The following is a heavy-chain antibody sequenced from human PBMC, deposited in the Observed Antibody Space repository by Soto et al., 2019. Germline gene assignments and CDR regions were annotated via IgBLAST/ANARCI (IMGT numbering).Heavy chain of an antibody. J-gene: IGHJ5*02. CDR2: IYYSGST. Sequence: QVQLQESGPGLVKPSETLSLTCTVSGGSISSYYWSWIRQPPGKGLEWIGYIYYSGSTNYNPSLKIRATISVDTSKNQFSLELSSVTAADTAVYYCAISRAVAAGVDPWGQGTLVTVSS. V-gene: IGHV4-59*01. CDR3: AISRAVAAGVDP. CDR1: GGSISSYY. D-gene: IGHD6-19*01.